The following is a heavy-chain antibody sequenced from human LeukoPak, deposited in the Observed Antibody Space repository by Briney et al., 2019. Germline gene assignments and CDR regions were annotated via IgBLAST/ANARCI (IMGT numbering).Heavy chain of an antibody. CDR2: IYYSGST. V-gene: IGHV4-31*03. CDR1: GGSISSGGYY. D-gene: IGHD6-6*01. J-gene: IGHJ3*02. CDR3: ARDSPLSAARRAFDI. Sequence: SETLSLTCTVSGGSISSGGYYWSWIRQHAGKGLEWIGYIYYSGSTYYNPSLKSRVTISVDTSKNQFSLKLSSVTAADTAVYYCARDSPLSAARRAFDIWGQGTMVTVSS.